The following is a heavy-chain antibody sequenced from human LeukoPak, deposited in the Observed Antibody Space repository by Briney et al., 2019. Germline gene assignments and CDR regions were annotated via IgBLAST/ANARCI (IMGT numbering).Heavy chain of an antibody. Sequence: TSETLSLTCTVSGGSISSYYWSWIRQPPGKGLEWIGYIYYSGSTYYNPSLKSRVTISVDTSKNQFSLKLSSVTAADTAVYYCARTTEAHSWRTRYYDYYMDVWGKGTTVTVSS. D-gene: IGHD6-13*01. J-gene: IGHJ6*03. CDR1: GGSISSYY. CDR3: ARTTEAHSWRTRYYDYYMDV. CDR2: IYYSGST. V-gene: IGHV4-59*01.